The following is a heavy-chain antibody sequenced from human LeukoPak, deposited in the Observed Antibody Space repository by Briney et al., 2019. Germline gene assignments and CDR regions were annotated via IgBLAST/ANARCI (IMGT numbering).Heavy chain of an antibody. CDR3: AKVVVAYYYYMDV. CDR2: ISGSGGST. D-gene: IGHD6-6*01. Sequence: GGSLRLSCAASGFTFDDYAMDWVRQAPGKGLEWVSGISGSGGSTYYADSVKGRFTISRDNSKNTLYLQMNSLRAEDTAVYYCAKVVVAYYYYMDVWGKGTTVTVSS. V-gene: IGHV3-23*01. CDR1: GFTFDDYA. J-gene: IGHJ6*03.